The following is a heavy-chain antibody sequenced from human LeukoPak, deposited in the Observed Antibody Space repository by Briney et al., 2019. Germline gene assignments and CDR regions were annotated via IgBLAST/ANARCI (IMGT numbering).Heavy chain of an antibody. CDR1: GGSISSSSYY. CDR2: IYYSGST. V-gene: IGHV4-39*07. CDR3: ARGNPYYYYMDV. Sequence: SETLSFTCTVSGGSISSSSYYWGWIRQPPGKGLEWIGSIYYSGSTYYNPSLKSRVTISVDTSKNQFSLKLSSVTAADTAVYYCARGNPYYYYMDVWGKGTTVTVSS. J-gene: IGHJ6*03.